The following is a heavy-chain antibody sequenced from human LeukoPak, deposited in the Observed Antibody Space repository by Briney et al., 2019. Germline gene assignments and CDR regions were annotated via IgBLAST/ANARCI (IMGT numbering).Heavy chain of an antibody. V-gene: IGHV3-15*01. CDR3: TTGERYSGYDFDY. D-gene: IGHD5-12*01. CDR2: IKSKTDGGTT. J-gene: IGHJ4*02. CDR1: GFTFSSYW. Sequence: GGSLRLSCAASGFTFSSYWMSWVRQAPGKGLEWVGRIKSKTDGGTTDYAAPVKGRFTISRDDSKNTLYLQMNSLKTEDTAVYYCTTGERYSGYDFDYWGQGTLVTVSS.